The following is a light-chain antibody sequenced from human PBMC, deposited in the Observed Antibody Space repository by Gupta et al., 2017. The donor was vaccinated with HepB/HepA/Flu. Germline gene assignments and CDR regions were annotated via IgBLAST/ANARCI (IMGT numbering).Light chain of an antibody. Sequence: DIQLAHSPSSVLVSVGDSVAITCRASQGISSWLAWYQQKPGEAPKLLIYDASSLQSGVPSRFSGSRSGTDFTLTISSLQPEDFATYYCQQANSFPLTFGGGTKVEI. CDR3: QQANSFPLT. V-gene: IGKV1-12*01. J-gene: IGKJ4*01. CDR1: QGISSW. CDR2: DAS.